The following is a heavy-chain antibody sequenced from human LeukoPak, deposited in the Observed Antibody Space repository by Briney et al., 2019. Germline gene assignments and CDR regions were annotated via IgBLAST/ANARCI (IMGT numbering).Heavy chain of an antibody. CDR1: GYTFTGYY. J-gene: IGHJ4*02. CDR2: INPNSGGT. D-gene: IGHD6-19*01. CDR3: ARRYSSGWRTFDY. Sequence: GASVKVSCKASGYTFTGYYMHWVRQAPGQGLEWMGWINPNSGGTNHAQKFQGRVTMTRDTSISTAYMELSRLRSDDTAVYYCARRYSSGWRTFDYWGQGTLVTVPS. V-gene: IGHV1-2*02.